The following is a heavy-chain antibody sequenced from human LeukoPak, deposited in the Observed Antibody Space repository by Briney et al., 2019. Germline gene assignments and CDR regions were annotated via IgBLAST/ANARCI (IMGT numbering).Heavy chain of an antibody. V-gene: IGHV4-34*01. CDR2: INHSGST. CDR1: GGSFRGYY. D-gene: IGHD3-22*01. Sequence: PEALAPTCAVHGGSFRGYYWSWIRQPPRKGLEWSGEINHSGSTNYNPTLKCRATISVDTSKNEFSLTLDPVTAADTAVYFCARRSVTSWYYSDWGQGTLVTVSS. J-gene: IGHJ4*02. CDR3: ARRSVTSWYYSD.